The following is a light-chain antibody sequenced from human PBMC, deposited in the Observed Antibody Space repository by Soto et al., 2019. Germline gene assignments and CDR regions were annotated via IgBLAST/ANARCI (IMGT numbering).Light chain of an antibody. V-gene: IGKV1-5*03. CDR2: KAS. CDR3: QQYNSYPYT. CDR1: QSISSW. Sequence: DIQMTQSPSTLSASVGDRVTITCRASQSISSWLAWYQQKPGKAPKLLIYKASSLESGVPSRFSGSGSGSEFTLTISSLQPDDFATYYCQQYNSYPYTFGQGTKLEIK. J-gene: IGKJ2*01.